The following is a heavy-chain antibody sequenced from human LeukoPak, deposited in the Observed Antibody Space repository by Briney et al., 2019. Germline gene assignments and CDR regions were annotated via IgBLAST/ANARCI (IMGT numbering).Heavy chain of an antibody. Sequence: GRSLRLSCTASGFTFGDYAMSWFRQAPGKGLEWVGFIRSKAYGVTTEYAASVKGRFTISRDDSKSIAYLQMNSLKTEDTAVYYCTRDLERRGIAVAGLDYWGQGTLVTVSS. J-gene: IGHJ4*02. CDR3: TRDLERRGIAVAGLDY. V-gene: IGHV3-49*03. CDR2: IRSKAYGVTT. CDR1: GFTFGDYA. D-gene: IGHD6-19*01.